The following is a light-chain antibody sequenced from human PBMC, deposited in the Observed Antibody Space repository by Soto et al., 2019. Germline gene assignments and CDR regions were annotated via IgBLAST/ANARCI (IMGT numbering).Light chain of an antibody. CDR1: QSVSSN. V-gene: IGKV3-20*01. J-gene: IGKJ1*01. Sequence: EIVMTPSPATLSVSPVEGATLSCRASQSVSSNLAWYQQKPGQAPRLLIYGASSRATGIPDRFTGSGSGTDFTLTISRLEPEDFAVYYCQQYGNSPQTFGQGTKVDIK. CDR2: GAS. CDR3: QQYGNSPQT.